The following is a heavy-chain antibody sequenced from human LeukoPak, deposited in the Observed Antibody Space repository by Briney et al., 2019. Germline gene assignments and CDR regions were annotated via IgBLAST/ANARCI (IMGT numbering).Heavy chain of an antibody. V-gene: IGHV4-30-4*08. CDR2: IYYSGST. Sequence: TLSLTCTVSGGSISSGDYYWSWIRQPPGKGLEWIGYIYYSGSTYYSPSLKSRVTISVDTSKNQFSLKLSSVTAADTAVYYCARALEWFETTDYWGQGTLVTVSS. CDR3: ARALEWFETTDY. J-gene: IGHJ4*02. CDR1: GGSISSGDYY. D-gene: IGHD3-3*01.